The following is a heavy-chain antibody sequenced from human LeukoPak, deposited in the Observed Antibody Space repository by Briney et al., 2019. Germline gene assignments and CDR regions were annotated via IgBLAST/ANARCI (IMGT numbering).Heavy chain of an antibody. V-gene: IGHV1-8*03. Sequence: ASVKVSCKASGYTFTSYGISWVRQATGQGLEWMGWMNPNSGNTGYAQKFQGRVTITRNTSISTAYMELSSLRSEDTAVYYCASEISSSWEYYFDYWGQGTLVTVSS. D-gene: IGHD6-13*01. CDR1: GYTFTSYG. J-gene: IGHJ4*02. CDR3: ASEISSSWEYYFDY. CDR2: MNPNSGNT.